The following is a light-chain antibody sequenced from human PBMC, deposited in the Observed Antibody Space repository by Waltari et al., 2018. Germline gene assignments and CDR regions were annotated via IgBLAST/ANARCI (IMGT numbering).Light chain of an antibody. J-gene: IGKJ2*01. Sequence: ETVMIQSPATLSVSPPERATLSCRASQSVSNNLAWFQQTLGQAPRLLIYAASPRSTNIPGRFGGSGSGTDFTLTISSLQAEDFAVYYCQQYNEWPYTFGQGTVLEI. CDR3: QQYNEWPYT. V-gene: IGKV3-15*01. CDR1: QSVSNN. CDR2: AAS.